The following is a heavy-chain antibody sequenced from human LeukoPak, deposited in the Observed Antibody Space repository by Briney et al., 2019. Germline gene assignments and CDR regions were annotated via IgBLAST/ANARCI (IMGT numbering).Heavy chain of an antibody. CDR1: GFTFDDYA. D-gene: IGHD6-19*01. CDR3: AKPSVAGGYYYYYMDV. J-gene: IGHJ6*03. Sequence: GGSLRLSCAASGFTFDDYAMHWVRQAPGKGLEWVSLISWDGGSTYYADSVKGRFTISRDNSKNSLYLQMNSLRAEDTALYYCAKPSVAGGYYYYYMDVWGKGTTVTVSS. CDR2: ISWDGGST. V-gene: IGHV3-43D*03.